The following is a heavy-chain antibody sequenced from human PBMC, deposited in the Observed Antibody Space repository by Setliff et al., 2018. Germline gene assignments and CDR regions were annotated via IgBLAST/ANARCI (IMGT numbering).Heavy chain of an antibody. Sequence: GGSLRLSCAASGFTFSSYAMSWVRQAPGKGLEWISGISGSGGSTYYADSVKGRFTISRDSAKNSLYLQMNSLRAEDTAVYYCAREGKEGFGELPDYYYYYMDVWGKGTTVTVSS. V-gene: IGHV3-23*01. CDR2: ISGSGGST. CDR1: GFTFSSYA. J-gene: IGHJ6*03. D-gene: IGHD3-10*01. CDR3: AREGKEGFGELPDYYYYYMDV.